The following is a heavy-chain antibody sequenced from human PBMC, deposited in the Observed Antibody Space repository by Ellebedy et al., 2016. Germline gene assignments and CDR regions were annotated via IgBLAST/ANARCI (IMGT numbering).Heavy chain of an antibody. J-gene: IGHJ6*02. CDR1: GGSFSGYF. D-gene: IGHD3-10*01. Sequence: SETLSLTXAVYGGSFSGYFWAWIRQSPGRGLEWIGYAFWSGSTYYNPLLSRRVHISVDTSSHQFSLKMYSMTAADTAVFFCARAFVPYSTLGRPHSYYNIDVWGQGTTVVVSS. V-gene: IGHV4-34*12. CDR3: ARAFVPYSTLGRPHSYYNIDV. CDR2: AFWSGST.